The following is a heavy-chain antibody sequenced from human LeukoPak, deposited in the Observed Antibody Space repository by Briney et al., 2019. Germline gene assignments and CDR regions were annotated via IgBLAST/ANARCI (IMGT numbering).Heavy chain of an antibody. CDR3: ARRWNYGRNYYIDV. J-gene: IGHJ6*03. V-gene: IGHV4-59*08. CDR1: GDSISTYY. D-gene: IGHD1-7*01. CDR2: IYYSGST. Sequence: PSETLSLTCTVSGDSISTYYWSWIRQPPGKGLEWIGYIYYSGSTNYNPSLKSRVTISVDTSKNQFSLKLSSVTATDTAVYYCARRWNYGRNYYIDVWGKGATVSVSS.